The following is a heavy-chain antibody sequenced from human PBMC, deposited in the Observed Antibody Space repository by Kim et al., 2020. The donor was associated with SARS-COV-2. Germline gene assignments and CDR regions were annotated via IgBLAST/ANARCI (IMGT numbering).Heavy chain of an antibody. Sequence: ADSVKGRFTISRDNSKNTLYLQMNSLRAEDTAVYYCARVYDFWSGYYREYWGQGTLVTVSS. V-gene: IGHV3-66*01. J-gene: IGHJ4*02. D-gene: IGHD3-3*01. CDR3: ARVYDFWSGYYREY.